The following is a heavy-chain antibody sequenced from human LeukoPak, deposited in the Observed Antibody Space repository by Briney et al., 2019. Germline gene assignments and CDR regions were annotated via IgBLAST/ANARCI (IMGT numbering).Heavy chain of an antibody. CDR3: ARGRLQSVRAFDI. CDR1: GGSISGYY. CDR2: IYTSGST. Sequence: SETLSLTCTVSGGSISGYYWSWIRQPAGKGLEWIGRIYTSGSTNYNPSLKSRVTMSVDTSKNQFSLKLSSVTAADTAVYYCARGRLQSVRAFDIWGQGTMVTVSS. V-gene: IGHV4-4*07. J-gene: IGHJ3*02. D-gene: IGHD4-11*01.